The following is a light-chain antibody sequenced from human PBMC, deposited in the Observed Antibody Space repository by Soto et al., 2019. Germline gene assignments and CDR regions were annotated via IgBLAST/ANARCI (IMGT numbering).Light chain of an antibody. CDR2: GAS. CDR3: QQHNNWPPIT. V-gene: IGKV3-15*01. Sequence: EIVLTQSPGTLSLSPGERSTLSCRARQSVSSSYLAWYQQKPGQAPRLLIYGASTRATGIPARFSGSGSGTEFTLTINSLQSEDFAVYYCQQHNNWPPITFGQGTRLEIK. CDR1: QSVSSSY. J-gene: IGKJ5*01.